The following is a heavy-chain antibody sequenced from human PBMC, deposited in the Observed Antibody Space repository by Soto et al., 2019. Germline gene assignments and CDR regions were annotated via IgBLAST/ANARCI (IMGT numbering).Heavy chain of an antibody. CDR3: AHRQRTVVVGAPFDL. J-gene: IGHJ4*02. CDR1: GVSLSTSGEG. V-gene: IGHV2-5*02. CDR2: IYWDDDK. D-gene: IGHD2-15*01. Sequence: QITLRESGPTLVQPTQTLTLTCTLSGVSLSTSGEGVGWIRQPPGKALGWLALIYWDDDKRFSPSLKSRLAITRDISKNQVVMTMTDMAPEDTAIYYCAHRQRTVVVGAPFDLWGQGSQVTVSS.